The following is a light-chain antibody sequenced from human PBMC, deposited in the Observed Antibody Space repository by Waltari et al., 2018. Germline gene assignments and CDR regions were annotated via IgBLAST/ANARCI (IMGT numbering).Light chain of an antibody. CDR2: EVS. Sequence: QSALTQPPSASGSPGQSVTISCPGTSSDVGGYNYVSWYQQHPGKVPKLLLYEVSKRPSGVPDRFSGSKSGNTASLTVSGLQADDEADYYCSSYAGSNNFGVFGTGTKVIVL. J-gene: IGLJ1*01. CDR1: SSDVGGYNY. V-gene: IGLV2-8*01. CDR3: SSYAGSNNFGV.